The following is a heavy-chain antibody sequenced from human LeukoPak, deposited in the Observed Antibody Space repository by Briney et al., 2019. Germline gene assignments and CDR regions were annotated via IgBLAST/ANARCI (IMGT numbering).Heavy chain of an antibody. J-gene: IGHJ4*02. D-gene: IGHD3-9*01. Sequence: VASVKVSCKASGYTFTSYGISWVRQAPGQGLEWMGWISAYNGNTNYAQELQGRVTMTTDTSTSTAYMELRSLRSDDTAVYYCARDTYYDILTGYRGSIDYWGQGTLVTVSS. CDR2: ISAYNGNT. CDR3: ARDTYYDILTGYRGSIDY. CDR1: GYTFTSYG. V-gene: IGHV1-18*01.